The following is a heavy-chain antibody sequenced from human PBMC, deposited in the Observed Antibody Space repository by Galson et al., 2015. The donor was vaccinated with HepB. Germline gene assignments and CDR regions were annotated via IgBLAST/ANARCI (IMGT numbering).Heavy chain of an antibody. D-gene: IGHD3-9*01. Sequence: SLRLSCAASGFTFSSYGMHWVRQAPGKGLEWVAVISYDGSNKYYADSVKGRFTISRDNSKNTLYLQMNSLRAEDTAVYYCAKDLVAGDGMDVWGQGTTVTVSS. CDR1: GFTFSSYG. V-gene: IGHV3-30*18. J-gene: IGHJ6*02. CDR3: AKDLVAGDGMDV. CDR2: ISYDGSNK.